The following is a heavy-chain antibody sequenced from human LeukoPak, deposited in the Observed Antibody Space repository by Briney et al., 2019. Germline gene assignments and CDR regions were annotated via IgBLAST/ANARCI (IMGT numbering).Heavy chain of an antibody. D-gene: IGHD3-9*01. CDR3: ANAGPYYDILTGYYSDFDY. Sequence: GGSLRLSCAASGFTFSRYAMHWVRQAPGKGLEWVAVISYDGSNKYYADSVKGRFTISRDNSKNTLYLQMNSLRAEDTAVYYCANAGPYYDILTGYYSDFDYWGQGTLVTVSS. J-gene: IGHJ4*02. CDR1: GFTFSRYA. V-gene: IGHV3-30*04. CDR2: ISYDGSNK.